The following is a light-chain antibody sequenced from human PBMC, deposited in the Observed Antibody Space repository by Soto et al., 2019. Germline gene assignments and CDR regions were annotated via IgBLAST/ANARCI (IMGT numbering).Light chain of an antibody. CDR1: QSITTSQ. Sequence: TVLTQSPGTLSLSPGERATLFCRASQSITTSQLAWYQQKSGQAPRVLIFGASNRATGIPDRFSGSGSGTDFTLTISRLEPEDVAIYYCQQYGSSPRTFGRGTKVDIK. CDR2: GAS. J-gene: IGKJ1*01. CDR3: QQYGSSPRT. V-gene: IGKV3-20*01.